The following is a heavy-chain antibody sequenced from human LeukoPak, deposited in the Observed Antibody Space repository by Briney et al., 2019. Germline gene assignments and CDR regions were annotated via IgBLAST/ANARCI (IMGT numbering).Heavy chain of an antibody. CDR2: MYTLGNT. J-gene: IGHJ4*02. CDR1: GFTVSTNY. Sequence: GGSLRLSCAASGFTVSTNYMTWIRQAPGKGLGWVSVMYTLGNTNYADSVRGRFTISRDNSKNTLYLQMNSLRAEDTAVYYCARDRGYWGQGTLVTVSS. CDR3: ARDRGY. V-gene: IGHV3-53*01.